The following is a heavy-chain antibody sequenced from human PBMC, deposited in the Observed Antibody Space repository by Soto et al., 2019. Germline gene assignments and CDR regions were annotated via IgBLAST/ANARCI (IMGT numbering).Heavy chain of an antibody. J-gene: IGHJ4*02. CDR1: GFTFSSYG. V-gene: IGHV3-30*18. CDR2: ISYDGSNK. Sequence: QVQLVESGGGVVQPGRSLRLSCAASGFTFSSYGMHWVRQAPGKGLEWVAVISYDGSNKYYADSVKGRFTISRDNSKNTLYLQMNSLRAEDRAVYYCAKGLRYCGGDCYPDYWGQGTLVTVSS. CDR3: AKGLRYCGGDCYPDY. D-gene: IGHD2-21*02.